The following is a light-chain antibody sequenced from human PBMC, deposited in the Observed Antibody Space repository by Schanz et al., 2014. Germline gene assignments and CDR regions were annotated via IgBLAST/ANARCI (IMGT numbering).Light chain of an antibody. J-gene: IGLJ3*02. CDR3: QSYDSSLSGWV. CDR2: GNS. CDR1: SSDVGSYNR. Sequence: HSVLTQPPSVSGSPGQSVTISCTGTSSDVGSYNRVSWYQQLPGTAPKLLIYGNSNRPSGVPDRFSGSRSGTSASLAITGLQAEDEADYYCQSYDSSLSGWVFGGGTKLTVL. V-gene: IGLV1-40*01.